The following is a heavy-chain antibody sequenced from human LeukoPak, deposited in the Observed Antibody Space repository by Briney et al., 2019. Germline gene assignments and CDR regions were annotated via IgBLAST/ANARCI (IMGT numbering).Heavy chain of an antibody. CDR3: ARGDGYSFNYFDY. D-gene: IGHD5-24*01. Sequence: GGSLRLSCAASGFTFSSYGMHWVRQAPGKGLEWVAVISYDGSNKYYADSVKGRFTISRDNFKNTVYLLMNSLRAEDTAVYFCARGDGYSFNYFDYWGQGILVTVSS. CDR2: ISYDGSNK. V-gene: IGHV3-30*03. J-gene: IGHJ4*02. CDR1: GFTFSSYG.